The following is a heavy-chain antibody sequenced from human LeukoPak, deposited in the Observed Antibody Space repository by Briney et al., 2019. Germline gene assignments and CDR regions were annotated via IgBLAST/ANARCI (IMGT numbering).Heavy chain of an antibody. CDR1: GFTFSSYS. V-gene: IGHV3-21*01. Sequence: GGSLRLSCAASGFTFSSYSMNWVRQAPGKGLEWVSSISSSSSYIYYADSVKGRFTISRDNAKNSLYLQMNSLRAEDTAVYYCARGHIAAARNDYWGQGTLVTVSS. CDR2: ISSSSSYI. J-gene: IGHJ4*02. D-gene: IGHD6-13*01. CDR3: ARGHIAAARNDY.